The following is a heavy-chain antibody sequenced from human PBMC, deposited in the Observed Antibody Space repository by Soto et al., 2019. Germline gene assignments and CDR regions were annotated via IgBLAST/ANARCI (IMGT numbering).Heavy chain of an antibody. CDR2: ISYDGSNK. V-gene: IGHV3-30-3*01. D-gene: IGHD2-2*01. CDR1: GFTFSSYA. Sequence: QVQLVESGGGVVQPGRSLRLSCAASGFTFSSYAMHWVRQAPGKGLEWVAVISYDGSNKYYADSVKGRFTISRDNSKNTLDLQMNSLRAEDTAVYYCAREHLYCISTSCHLQYGMDVWGQGTTVTVSS. J-gene: IGHJ6*02. CDR3: AREHLYCISTSCHLQYGMDV.